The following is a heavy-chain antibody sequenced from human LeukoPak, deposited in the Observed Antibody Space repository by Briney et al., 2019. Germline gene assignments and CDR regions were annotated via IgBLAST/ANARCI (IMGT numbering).Heavy chain of an antibody. Sequence: GGTLRLSCAASGFTFSSYGMSWVRQAPGKGLEWVSAISGSGGSTYYADSAKGRFTISRDNAKNSLYLQMNSLRAEDTALYYCARVSDISVAAYFDYWGQGTLVTVSS. V-gene: IGHV3-23*01. J-gene: IGHJ4*02. D-gene: IGHD6-19*01. CDR2: ISGSGGST. CDR1: GFTFSSYG. CDR3: ARVSDISVAAYFDY.